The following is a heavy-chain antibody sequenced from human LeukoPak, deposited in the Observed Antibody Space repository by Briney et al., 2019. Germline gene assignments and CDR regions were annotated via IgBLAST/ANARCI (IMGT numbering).Heavy chain of an antibody. Sequence: SETLSLTCAVYGGSFSGYYWSWIRQPPGKGLEWIGEINHSGSTNYNPSLKSRVTISVDTSKNQFSLKLSSVTAADTAVYYCARTEGSAADYWGQGTLVTVSS. V-gene: IGHV4-34*01. CDR3: ARTEGSAADY. D-gene: IGHD2-15*01. CDR1: GGSFSGYY. CDR2: INHSGST. J-gene: IGHJ4*02.